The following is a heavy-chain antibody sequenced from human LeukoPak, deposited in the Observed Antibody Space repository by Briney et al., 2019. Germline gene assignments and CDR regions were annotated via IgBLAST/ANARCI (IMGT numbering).Heavy chain of an antibody. D-gene: IGHD3-16*01. CDR3: ARADHRLGEGFDY. CDR1: GYTFTINH. CDR2: IRPISGAA. J-gene: IGHJ4*02. Sequence: ASVKVSCKPFGYTFTINHMRRGREAPGQGPEWMGVIRPISGAATYAQTFQGRVTLTRDMYMSIDYLELSSMRSEDTAVYYCARADHRLGEGFDYWGQGTLVTVSS. V-gene: IGHV1-46*01.